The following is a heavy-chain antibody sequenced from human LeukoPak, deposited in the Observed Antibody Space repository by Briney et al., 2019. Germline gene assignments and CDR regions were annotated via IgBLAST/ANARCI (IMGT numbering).Heavy chain of an antibody. V-gene: IGHV3-72*01. CDR2: TRNKANSYTT. Sequence: SGGSLRLSCAASGFTFSDHYMGWVRHAPGKGLEWVGRTRNKANSYTTEYAASVKGRFTISRDDSKNSLYLQMNSLKTEDTAVYYCARVGSGYDLDYWGQGTLVTVSS. J-gene: IGHJ4*02. D-gene: IGHD5-12*01. CDR1: GFTFSDHY. CDR3: ARVGSGYDLDY.